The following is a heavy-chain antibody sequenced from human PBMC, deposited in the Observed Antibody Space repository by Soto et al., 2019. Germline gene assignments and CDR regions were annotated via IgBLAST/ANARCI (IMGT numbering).Heavy chain of an antibody. J-gene: IGHJ6*02. CDR2: IYPSDSDT. V-gene: IGHV5-51*01. CDR1: GYSFTSYW. Sequence: GESLKISCKASGYSFTSYWIGWVRQMHGKGLEWMGIIYPSDSDTRYSPSFQGQVTISADKSISTAYLQWSSLKASDTVMYYCARHDYGNTAYYDYGMDVWGQGTTVT. D-gene: IGHD4-17*01. CDR3: ARHDYGNTAYYDYGMDV.